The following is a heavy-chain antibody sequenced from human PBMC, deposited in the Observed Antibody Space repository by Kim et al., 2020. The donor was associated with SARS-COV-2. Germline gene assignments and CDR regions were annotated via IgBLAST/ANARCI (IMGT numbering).Heavy chain of an antibody. J-gene: IGHJ4*02. CDR2: IYYSGST. Sequence: SETLSLICTVSGGSISSYYWSWIRQPPGKGLEWIGYIYYSGSTNYNPSLKSRVTISVDTSKNQFSLKLSSVTAADTAVYYCARVVYSSSWHLIDYWGQGTLVTVSS. CDR3: ARVVYSSSWHLIDY. D-gene: IGHD6-13*01. CDR1: GGSISSYY. V-gene: IGHV4-59*01.